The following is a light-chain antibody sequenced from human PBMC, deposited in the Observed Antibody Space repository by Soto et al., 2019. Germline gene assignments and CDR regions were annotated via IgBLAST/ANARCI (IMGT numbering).Light chain of an antibody. Sequence: DIQMTQSPSTLSASVGDRVTITCRASQSISSWLAWYQQKPGKAPKLLIYDASSLESGVPSRFSGSGSGTEVTHTISSLQPDDFATYYCQQYNSYPWTFGQGTKVEIK. V-gene: IGKV1-5*01. CDR2: DAS. CDR1: QSISSW. J-gene: IGKJ1*01. CDR3: QQYNSYPWT.